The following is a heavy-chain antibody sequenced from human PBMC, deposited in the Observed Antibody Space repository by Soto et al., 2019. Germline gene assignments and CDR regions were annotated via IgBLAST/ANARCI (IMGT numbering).Heavy chain of an antibody. CDR2: INPDGSEK. J-gene: IGHJ4*02. V-gene: IGHV3-7*01. CDR3: TSDLNWEAR. Sequence: EVLLVESGGGLVQPGGSLRLSCAASGFSFGSVWMTWVRQAPGKGLECLACINPDGSEKYYVDSVKGRFTVSRDNARNSLYLHMNSLRAGDTAVYYCTSDLNWEARWGQGTLVTVSS. CDR1: GFSFGSVW. D-gene: IGHD7-27*01.